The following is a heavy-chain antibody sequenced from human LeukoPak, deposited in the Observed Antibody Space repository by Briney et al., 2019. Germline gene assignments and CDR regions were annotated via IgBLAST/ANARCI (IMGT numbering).Heavy chain of an antibody. CDR3: ARSFSAIL. CDR2: IYYSGST. V-gene: IGHV4-59*11. D-gene: IGHD5-18*01. CDR1: GGSISGHY. J-gene: IGHJ4*02. Sequence: PSETLSLTCTVSGGSISGHYWSWIRQPPGKGLEWIGYIYYSGSTTYNPSLKSRVTISVDTSKHQFYLKLSSVTAADTAVYFCARSFSAILWGQGTLVTVSS.